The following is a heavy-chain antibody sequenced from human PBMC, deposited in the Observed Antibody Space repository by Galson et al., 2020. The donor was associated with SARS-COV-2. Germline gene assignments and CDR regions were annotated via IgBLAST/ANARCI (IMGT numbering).Heavy chain of an antibody. V-gene: IGHV3-11*04. J-gene: IGHJ4*02. CDR3: ARVRGSYAGDY. CDR2: ISSGSGSNT. CDR1: GFTFSDYY. Sequence: GGSLRLSCAASGFTFSDYYMSWMRQAPGKGLEWVAYISSGSGSNTKYADSVKGRFTISRDNAKNSLYLQMNSLRVEDTAVYYCARVRGSYAGDYWGLGALVTVSS. D-gene: IGHD1-26*01.